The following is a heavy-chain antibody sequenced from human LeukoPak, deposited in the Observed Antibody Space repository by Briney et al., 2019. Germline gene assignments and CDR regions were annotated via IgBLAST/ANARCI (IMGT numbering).Heavy chain of an antibody. J-gene: IGHJ4*02. CDR3: ARNYDSSGYSDY. CDR2: IIPILGIA. Sequence: ASVKVSCKASGGTFSSYAISWVRQAPGQGLEWMGRIIPILGIANYAQKFQGRVTITADKSTSTAYMELSSLRSEGTAVYYCARNYDSSGYSDYWGQGTLVTVSS. CDR1: GGTFSSYA. V-gene: IGHV1-69*04. D-gene: IGHD3-22*01.